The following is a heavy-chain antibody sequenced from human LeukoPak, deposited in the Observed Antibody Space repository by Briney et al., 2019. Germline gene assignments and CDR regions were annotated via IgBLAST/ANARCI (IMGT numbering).Heavy chain of an antibody. Sequence: SVKVSFKASGGTFSSYAISWVRQAPGQGLEWMGGIIPIFGTANYAQKFQGRVTITTDESTSTAYMELSSLRSEDTAVYYCATTSTGPKYCSSTSCYPQYYFDYWGQGTLVTVSS. CDR2: IIPIFGTA. CDR1: GGTFSSYA. J-gene: IGHJ4*02. D-gene: IGHD2-2*01. CDR3: ATTSTGPKYCSSTSCYPQYYFDY. V-gene: IGHV1-69*05.